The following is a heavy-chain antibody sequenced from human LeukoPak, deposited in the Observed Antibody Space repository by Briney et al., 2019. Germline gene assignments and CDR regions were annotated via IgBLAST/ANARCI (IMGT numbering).Heavy chain of an antibody. Sequence: GGSLRLSCAASGCTFTNYAMTWVRQAPGKGLEWVSTICGSGNTYYADSVEGRFTISRDNSKNTLHLQMNSLRAEDTAVYYCAKDRAPGLTVAGTNFDSWGQGILVTVSS. CDR1: GCTFTNYA. V-gene: IGHV3-23*01. CDR3: AKDRAPGLTVAGTNFDS. CDR2: ICGSGNT. D-gene: IGHD6-13*01. J-gene: IGHJ4*02.